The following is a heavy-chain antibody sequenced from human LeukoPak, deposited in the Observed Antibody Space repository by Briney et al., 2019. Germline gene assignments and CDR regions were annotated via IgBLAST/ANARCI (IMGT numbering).Heavy chain of an antibody. CDR1: GFTFSDYY. CDR3: ARDHGVSGYGDCFDY. J-gene: IGHJ4*02. D-gene: IGHD4-17*01. V-gene: IGHV3-11*04. Sequence: KPGGSLRLSCAASGFTFSDYYMSWIRQAPGKGLEWVSYISSSGITIYYADSVKGRFTISRDNAKNSLYLQMNGLRAEDTAVYYCARDHGVSGYGDCFDYWGREPWSPSPQ. CDR2: ISSSGITI.